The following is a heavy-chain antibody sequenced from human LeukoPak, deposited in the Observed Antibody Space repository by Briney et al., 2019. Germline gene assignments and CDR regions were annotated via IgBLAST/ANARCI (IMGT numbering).Heavy chain of an antibody. V-gene: IGHV3-30*04. CDR3: AKDIGPLTYDYDTSAYSGAFEY. D-gene: IGHD3-22*01. CDR2: ISYDGSNK. Sequence: PGGSLRLSCAASGFTFSSYVMHWVRQAPGKGLEWVAVISYDGSNKYYADSVKGRFTISRDNAKNSLYLQMNSLRAEDTALYYCAKDIGPLTYDYDTSAYSGAFEYWGQGTLVTVSS. CDR1: GFTFSSYV. J-gene: IGHJ4*02.